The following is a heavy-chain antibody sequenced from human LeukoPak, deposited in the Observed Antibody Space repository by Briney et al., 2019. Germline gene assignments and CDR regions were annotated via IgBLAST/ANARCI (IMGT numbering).Heavy chain of an antibody. Sequence: SESLSLTCTVSGGSISSSSYYWGWLRQPPGKGLEWIVSIYYSGSTYYNPSLKSRVTISVDTSKNQFSLKLSSVTAADTAVYYCARVGYYYYGMDVWGQGTTVTVSS. CDR3: ARVGYYYYGMDV. V-gene: IGHV4-39*01. CDR1: GGSISSSSYY. J-gene: IGHJ6*02. CDR2: IYYSGST.